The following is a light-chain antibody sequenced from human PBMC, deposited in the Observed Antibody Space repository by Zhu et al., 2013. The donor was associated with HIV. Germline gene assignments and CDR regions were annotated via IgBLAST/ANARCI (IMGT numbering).Light chain of an antibody. V-gene: IGKV1-9*01. J-gene: IGKJ5*01. Sequence: DIQLTQSPSFLSASVGDRVTITCWASQGISSYLAWYQQKPGKAPKLLIHAASTLQSGVPSRFSGSGSGTEFTLTISSLQPEDFATYYCQQLNSYPITFGQGTRLEIK. CDR2: AAS. CDR1: QGISSY. CDR3: QQLNSYPIT.